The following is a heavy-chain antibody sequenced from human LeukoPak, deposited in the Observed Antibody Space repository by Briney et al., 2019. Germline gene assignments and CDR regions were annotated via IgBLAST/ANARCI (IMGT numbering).Heavy chain of an antibody. CDR2: IKQDGSDK. Sequence: GGSLRLSCAASGFTFSSYWMSWVRQAPGKGLEWVANIKQDGSDKYYVDSMKGRFTISRDDAKNSLYLQMNSLRAEDTAVYYCARGRYCSSTSCSYFDYWGQGTLVTVSS. CDR1: GFTFSSYW. D-gene: IGHD2-2*01. J-gene: IGHJ4*02. V-gene: IGHV3-7*01. CDR3: ARGRYCSSTSCSYFDY.